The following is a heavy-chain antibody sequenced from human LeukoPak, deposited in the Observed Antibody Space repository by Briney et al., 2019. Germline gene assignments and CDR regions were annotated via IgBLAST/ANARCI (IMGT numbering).Heavy chain of an antibody. D-gene: IGHD4-17*01. CDR2: ISGSGGST. Sequence: GSLRLSCTASGFTFGDYAMSWVRQAPGKGLEWVSAISGSGGSTYYADSVKGRFTISRDNSKNTLYLQMNSLRAEDTAVYYCAKGSSYGDYFDYWGQGTLVTVSS. CDR1: GFTFGDYA. CDR3: AKGSSYGDYFDY. V-gene: IGHV3-23*01. J-gene: IGHJ4*02.